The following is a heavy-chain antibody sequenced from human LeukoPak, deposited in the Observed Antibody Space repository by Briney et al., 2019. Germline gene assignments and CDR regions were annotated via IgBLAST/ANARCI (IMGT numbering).Heavy chain of an antibody. V-gene: IGHV3-9*01. CDR1: GFTFDDYA. J-gene: IGHJ4*02. Sequence: GGSLRLSCAASGFTFDDYAMHWVRQAPGKGLEWVSGISWNSGSIGYADSVKGRFTISRDNAKNSLYLQMNSLRAEDTALYYCAKGLRPYDILTGSPPDYWGQGTLVTVSS. D-gene: IGHD3-9*01. CDR2: ISWNSGSI. CDR3: AKGLRPYDILTGSPPDY.